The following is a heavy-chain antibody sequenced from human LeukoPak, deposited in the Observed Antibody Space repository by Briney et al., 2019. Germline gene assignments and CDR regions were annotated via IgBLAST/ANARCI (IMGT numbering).Heavy chain of an antibody. CDR3: ARAALPYSSSSDFDY. V-gene: IGHV1-69*05. D-gene: IGHD6-6*01. CDR1: GYTFTSYD. Sequence: SVKVSCKASGYTFTSYDINWVRQAPGQGLEWMGGIIPIFGTANYAQKFQGRVTITTDESTSTAYMELSSLRSEDTAVYYCARAALPYSSSSDFDYWGQGTLVTVSS. J-gene: IGHJ4*02. CDR2: IIPIFGTA.